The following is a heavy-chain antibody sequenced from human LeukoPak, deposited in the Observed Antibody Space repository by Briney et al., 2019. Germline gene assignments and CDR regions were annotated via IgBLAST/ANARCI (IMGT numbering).Heavy chain of an antibody. V-gene: IGHV1-24*01. J-gene: IGHJ5*02. CDR1: GYTLTELS. CDR3: AREGSITMVRGVIDWFDP. Sequence: GASVKVSCKVSGYTLTELSMHWVRQAPGKGLEWMGGFDPEDGETIYAQKFQGRVTMTEDTSTDTAYMELSSLRSEDTAVYYCAREGSITMVRGVIDWFDPWGQGTLVTVSS. CDR2: FDPEDGET. D-gene: IGHD3-10*01.